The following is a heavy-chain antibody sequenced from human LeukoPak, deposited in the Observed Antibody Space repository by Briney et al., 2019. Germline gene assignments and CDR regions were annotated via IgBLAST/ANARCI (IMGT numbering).Heavy chain of an antibody. CDR3: ARTATIGYYYYMDV. CDR1: GGSISSYY. V-gene: IGHV4-59*01. J-gene: IGHJ6*03. CDR2: IYYSGST. D-gene: IGHD5-24*01. Sequence: NASETLSLTCTVSGGSISSYYWSWIRQPPGKGLEWIGYIYYSGSTNYNPSLKSRVTISVDTSKNQFSLKLSSVTAADTAVYYCARTATIGYYYYMDVWGKGTTVTVSS.